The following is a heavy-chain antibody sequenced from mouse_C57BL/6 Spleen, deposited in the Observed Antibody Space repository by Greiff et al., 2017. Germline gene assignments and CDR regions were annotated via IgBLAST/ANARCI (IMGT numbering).Heavy chain of an antibody. CDR3: ARGGTRNWFAY. J-gene: IGHJ3*01. V-gene: IGHV1-64*01. Sequence: QVQLQQPGAELVKPGASVKLSCKASGYTFTSYWMHWVQQRPGQGLEWIGMIHPNSGSTNYNEKFKSKATLTVDKSSSPAYLQLSSLTSEDSAVYYCARGGTRNWFAYWGQGTLVTVSA. CDR1: GYTFTSYW. CDR2: IHPNSGST. D-gene: IGHD3-3*01.